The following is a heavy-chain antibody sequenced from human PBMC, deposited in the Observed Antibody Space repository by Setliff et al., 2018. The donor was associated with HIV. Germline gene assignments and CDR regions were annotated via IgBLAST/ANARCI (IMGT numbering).Heavy chain of an antibody. D-gene: IGHD3-22*01. J-gene: IGHJ4*02. V-gene: IGHV3-7*01. CDR3: ARDREYYDSSGSYYFDY. Sequence: PGGSLRLSCAASGFTFSNNWMSWVRQAPGKGLEWVANIKQDGSTYYADSVKGRFTISRDNAKNSLYLQMNSLRAEDTAMYYCARDREYYDSSGSYYFDYWGQGTLVTVSS. CDR2: IKQDGST. CDR1: GFTFSNNW.